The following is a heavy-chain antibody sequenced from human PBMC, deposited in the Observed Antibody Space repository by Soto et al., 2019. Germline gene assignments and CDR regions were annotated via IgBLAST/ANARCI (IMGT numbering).Heavy chain of an antibody. V-gene: IGHV3-9*01. Sequence: GGSLRLSCAASGFTFDDYAMHWVRQAPGKGLEWVSGISWNSGSIGYADSVKGRFTISRDNAKNSLYLQMNSLRAEDTALYYCAKDTVRYHVGAFDIWGQGTMVTVSS. CDR2: ISWNSGSI. D-gene: IGHD3-16*01. CDR3: AKDTVRYHVGAFDI. CDR1: GFTFDDYA. J-gene: IGHJ3*02.